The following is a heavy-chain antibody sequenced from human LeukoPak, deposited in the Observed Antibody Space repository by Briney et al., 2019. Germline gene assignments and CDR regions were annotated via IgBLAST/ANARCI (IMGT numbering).Heavy chain of an antibody. J-gene: IGHJ4*02. CDR2: IKKDGSEK. V-gene: IGHV3-7*01. D-gene: IGHD6-6*01. CDR1: GFTFTSYW. Sequence: GGSLRLSCAASGFTFTSYWMSWVRQAPGKGLEWVANIKKDGSEKYYVDSVKGRFTSSRDNAKNSLYLQMNSLRAEDTAVYYCARDDNLAARRRGVLWGQGTLVTVSS. CDR3: ARDDNLAARRRGVL.